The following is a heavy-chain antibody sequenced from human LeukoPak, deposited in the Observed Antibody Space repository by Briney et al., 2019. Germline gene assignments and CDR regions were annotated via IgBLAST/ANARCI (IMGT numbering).Heavy chain of an antibody. Sequence: GASVKVSCRASGYTFTNYDITWIRQAPGQGLEWMGYITPYNGNTKYAQKLQGRVTMTRDMSTSTVYMELSSLRSEDTAVYYCARDALQGGIATPDYWGQGTLVTVSS. J-gene: IGHJ4*02. CDR1: GYTFTNYD. CDR3: ARDALQGGIATPDY. D-gene: IGHD6-13*01. CDR2: ITPYNGNT. V-gene: IGHV1-18*01.